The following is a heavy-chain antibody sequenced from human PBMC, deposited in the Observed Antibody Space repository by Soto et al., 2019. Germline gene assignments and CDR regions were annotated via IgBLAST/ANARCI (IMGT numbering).Heavy chain of an antibody. Sequence: GASVKVSCKASGYTFTSYGINWVRQAPGQRLEWMGWISVYNGNTNYAQKLQGRITMTTDTSTSTAYMELRSLRSDDTALYYCARLLLPANIVGATCSTNYYAMDVWGQGTTVTVSS. CDR3: ARLLLPANIVGATCSTNYYAMDV. CDR2: ISVYNGNT. J-gene: IGHJ6*02. D-gene: IGHD1-26*01. V-gene: IGHV1-18*01. CDR1: GYTFTSYG.